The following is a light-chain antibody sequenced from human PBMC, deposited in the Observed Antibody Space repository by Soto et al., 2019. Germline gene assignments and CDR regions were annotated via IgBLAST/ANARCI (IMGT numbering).Light chain of an antibody. CDR3: QKYVTSPEWV. V-gene: IGKV3-20*01. CDR1: QSVSSNY. J-gene: IGKJ1*01. Sequence: EVVLTQSPGTLSLSPGERATLSCRASQSVSSNYLAWYQQKPGQAARLLIYGTSSRATGIPDRFSGSGSGTAFTLTISRLEPEDSAMYYCQKYVTSPEWVVGQWTKGEIK. CDR2: GTS.